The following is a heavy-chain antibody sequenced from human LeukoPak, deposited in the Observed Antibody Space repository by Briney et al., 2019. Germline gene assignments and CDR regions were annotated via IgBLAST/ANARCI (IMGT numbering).Heavy chain of an antibody. CDR1: GFTFSIYG. CDR3: ARDPGGDPHRFDY. V-gene: IGHV3-23*01. Sequence: GGSLRLPCAASGFTFSIYGMSWVRQAPGKGLEWVSGISTTGENTYYAGSVRGRFTISRDNSKNTLYLQMNSLRAEDTAAYYCARDPGGDPHRFDYWGRGALVTVSS. CDR2: ISTTGENT. D-gene: IGHD3-10*01. J-gene: IGHJ4*02.